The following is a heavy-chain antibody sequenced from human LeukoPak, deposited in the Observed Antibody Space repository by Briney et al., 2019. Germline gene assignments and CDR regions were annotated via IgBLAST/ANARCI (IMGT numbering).Heavy chain of an antibody. CDR1: GDSVSSNSAA. V-gene: IGHV6-1*01. CDR3: ARTWRNNHYYYYGMDV. Sequence: SQTLLLTCAISGDSVSSNSAAWNWIRQSPSRGLEWLGRTYYRSKWYNDYAVSVKSRITINPDTSKNQFSLQLNSVTPEDTAVYYCARTWRNNHYYYYGMDVWGQGTTVTVSS. J-gene: IGHJ6*02. CDR2: TYYRSKWYN. D-gene: IGHD1/OR15-1a*01.